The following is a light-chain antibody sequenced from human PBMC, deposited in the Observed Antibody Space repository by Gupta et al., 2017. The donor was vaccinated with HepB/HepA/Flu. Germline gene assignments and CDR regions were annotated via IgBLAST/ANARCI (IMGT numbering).Light chain of an antibody. V-gene: IGLV2-14*03. CDR1: SNDIGGYDF. J-gene: IGLJ2*01. CDR3: SSFRSPSTLV. Sequence: QSALTQPASVSGSPGQSITLSCTGTSNDIGGYDFVSWYQQHPGKAPKLMIFDVTHRPSGVSFRFSGSKSGNTASLTISGLQAEDEADYYCSSFRSPSTLVFGGGTKVTVL. CDR2: DVT.